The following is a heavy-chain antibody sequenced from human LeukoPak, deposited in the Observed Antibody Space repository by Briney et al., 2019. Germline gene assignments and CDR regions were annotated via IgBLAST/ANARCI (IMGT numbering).Heavy chain of an antibody. J-gene: IGHJ5*02. D-gene: IGHD2-2*01. CDR3: AREPVVPAAMGFDP. V-gene: IGHV4-59*01. CDR1: GGSISSYY. CDR2: IYYSGST. Sequence: PSQTLSLTCTVSGGSISSYYWSWLRQPPGKGLEWIGYIYYSGSTNYNPSLKSRVTISVDTSKNQFSLKLSSVTAADTAVYYCAREPVVPAAMGFDPWGQGTLVTVSS.